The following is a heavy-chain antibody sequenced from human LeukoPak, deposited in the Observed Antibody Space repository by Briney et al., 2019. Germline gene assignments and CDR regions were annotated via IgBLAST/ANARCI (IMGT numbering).Heavy chain of an antibody. D-gene: IGHD4-17*01. CDR3: ARGSALYGDGRDY. J-gene: IGHJ4*02. CDR1: GGSISSGDYY. Sequence: PSETLSLTCTVSGGSISSGDYYWSWIRQPAGKGLEWIGRIYTSGSTNYNPSLKSRVTISVDTSKNQFSLKLSSVTAADTAVYYCARGSALYGDGRDYWGQGTLVTVSS. CDR2: IYTSGST. V-gene: IGHV4-61*02.